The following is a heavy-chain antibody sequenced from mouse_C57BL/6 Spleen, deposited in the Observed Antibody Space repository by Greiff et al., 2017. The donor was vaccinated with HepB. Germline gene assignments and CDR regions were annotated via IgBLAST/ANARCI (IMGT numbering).Heavy chain of an antibody. D-gene: IGHD2-1*01. CDR3: ARSSLYYGNYSHWYFDV. CDR1: GFTFTDYY. V-gene: IGHV7-3*01. CDR2: IRNKANGYTT. Sequence: EVKLEESGGGLVQPGGSLSLSCAASGFTFTDYYMSWVRQPPGKALEWLGFIRNKANGYTTEYSASVKGRFTISRDNSQSILYLQMNALRAEDSATYYCARSSLYYGNYSHWYFDVWGTGTTVTVSS. J-gene: IGHJ1*03.